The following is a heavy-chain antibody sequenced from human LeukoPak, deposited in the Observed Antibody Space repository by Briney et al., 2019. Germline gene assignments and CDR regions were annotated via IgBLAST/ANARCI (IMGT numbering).Heavy chain of an antibody. CDR1: GGTFSSYA. V-gene: IGHV1-69*05. CDR3: ARAPYGGTMNWYFDL. D-gene: IGHD4/OR15-4a*01. CDR2: IIPIFGTA. Sequence: SVKVSCKASGGTFSSYAISWVRQAPGQGIEWLGGIIPIFGTANYTQKFQGRVTITTYESTSTAYMELSSLRSEDTAVYYCARAPYGGTMNWYFDLWGRGTLVTVSS. J-gene: IGHJ2*01.